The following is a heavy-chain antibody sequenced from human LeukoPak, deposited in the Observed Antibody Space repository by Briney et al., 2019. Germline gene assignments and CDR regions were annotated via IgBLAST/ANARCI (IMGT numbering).Heavy chain of an antibody. Sequence: PSETLSLTCTVSGHSISSGHYWAWIRQPPGKGLEWIGSIYHTGSTYDNPSLKSRLTMSVDTSKNQFSLKLSSVTAADTAVYYCARGWEVVTAQYNWSDPWGQGNLVTVSS. V-gene: IGHV4-38-2*02. J-gene: IGHJ5*02. CDR3: ARGWEVVTAQYNWSDP. CDR1: GHSISSGHY. CDR2: IYHTGST. D-gene: IGHD4-23*01.